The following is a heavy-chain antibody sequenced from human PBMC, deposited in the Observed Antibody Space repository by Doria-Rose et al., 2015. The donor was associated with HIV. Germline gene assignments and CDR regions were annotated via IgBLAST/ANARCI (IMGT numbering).Heavy chain of an antibody. V-gene: IGHV4-34*01. CDR3: ARVPDNYITSPFDY. Sequence: QVQLPQWGAGLLKPSETLSLTCAVYGGSFSDHYWSWIRQPPGKGLEWIGEINDTGSANYNPSLKSRVTISVDTSKNQFSLKVSSVTAADTAVYYCARVPDNYITSPFDYWGQGKLVTVSS. CDR2: INDTGSA. J-gene: IGHJ4*02. CDR1: GGSFSDHY. D-gene: IGHD3-10*01.